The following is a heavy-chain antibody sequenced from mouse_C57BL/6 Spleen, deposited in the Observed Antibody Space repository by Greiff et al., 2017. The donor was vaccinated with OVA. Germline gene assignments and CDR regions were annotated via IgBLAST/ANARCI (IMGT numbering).Heavy chain of an antibody. CDR3: ARGAYDFDAIDY. D-gene: IGHD2-4*01. J-gene: IGHJ4*01. CDR1: GYSFTTYP. V-gene: IGHV1-47*01. Sequence: VQLQQSGPELVKPGASVKMSCKASGYSFTTYPIEWVKQSHGKSLEWIGNFHPYNGDTIYNEKFKGKATLTVEKSSSTVYLELSRLTSEDSAVYYCARGAYDFDAIDYWGQGTSVTVSS. CDR2: FHPYNGDT.